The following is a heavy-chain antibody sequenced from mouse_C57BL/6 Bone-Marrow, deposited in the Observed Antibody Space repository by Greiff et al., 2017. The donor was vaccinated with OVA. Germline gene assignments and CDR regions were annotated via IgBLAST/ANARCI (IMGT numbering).Heavy chain of an antibody. J-gene: IGHJ1*03. CDR1: GYTFTDYY. Sequence: EVQLQQSGPVLVKPGASVKMSCKASGYTFTDYYMNWVKQRPGKSLEWIGVINPYNGGTSYNQKFKGKATLTVDKSSSTAYMELNSLTSEDSAVYYCARGGSYWYFDVWGTGTTVTVSS. V-gene: IGHV1-19*01. D-gene: IGHD1-1*01. CDR3: ARGGSYWYFDV. CDR2: INPYNGGT.